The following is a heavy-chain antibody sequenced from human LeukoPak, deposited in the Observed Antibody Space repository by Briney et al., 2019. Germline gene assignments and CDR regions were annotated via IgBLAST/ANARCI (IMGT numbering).Heavy chain of an antibody. Sequence: GGSLRLSCAASGITFRSYGMQWGRQAPGKGLEWVAFIRYDGSKKYYADSVKGRFNISRDNSKNTLYLQMNSLRADDTAVYYCAKSRGATSVTTGGYFDYWGQGILVTVSS. CDR3: AKSRGATSVTTGGYFDY. CDR2: IRYDGSKK. D-gene: IGHD4-17*01. CDR1: GITFRSYG. V-gene: IGHV3-30*02. J-gene: IGHJ4*02.